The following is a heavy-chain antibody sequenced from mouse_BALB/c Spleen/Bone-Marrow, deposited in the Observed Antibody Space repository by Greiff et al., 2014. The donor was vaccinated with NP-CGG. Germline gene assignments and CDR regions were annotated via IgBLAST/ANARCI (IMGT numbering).Heavy chain of an antibody. V-gene: IGHV7-3*02. CDR1: GFTFTDYY. Sequence: EVKLVESGGGLVQPGGSLRLSCATSGFTFTDYYMNWVRQPPGKALEWLGFIRNKANGYTTEYSASVKSRFTISRDNSQNILYLQMNTLRADDSATYYCARDKGRVFFDYWGQGTTLTVYS. J-gene: IGHJ2*01. CDR3: ARDKGRVFFDY. CDR2: IRNKANGYTT.